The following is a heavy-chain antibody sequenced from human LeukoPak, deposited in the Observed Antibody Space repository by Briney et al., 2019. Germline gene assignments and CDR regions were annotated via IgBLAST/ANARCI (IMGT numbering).Heavy chain of an antibody. V-gene: IGHV1-69*04. CDR3: VRDREWKAARNLFDP. D-gene: IGHD6-6*01. J-gene: IGHJ5*02. CDR1: GGTFSSYA. Sequence: ASVKVSCKASGGTFSSYAISWVRQAPGQGLEWMGRIITILGIANYAQKFQGRVTITADKSTSTAYMELSSLRSEDTAVYYCVRDREWKAARNLFDPWGQGTRVTVSS. CDR2: IITILGIA.